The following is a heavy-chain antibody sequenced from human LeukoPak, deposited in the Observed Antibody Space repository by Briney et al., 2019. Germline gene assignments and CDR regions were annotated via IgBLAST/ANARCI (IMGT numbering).Heavy chain of an antibody. D-gene: IGHD4-17*01. CDR3: AIEDTVTTLGY. CDR2: ISSSAGST. J-gene: IGHJ4*02. CDR1: GFTFSSYA. Sequence: PGGSLRLSCAASGFTFSSYAMSWVRQAPGKGLEWVSAISSSAGSTDYADSVRGRFTVSRDNSKNTLYLQMNSLRAEDTAVYYCAIEDTVTTLGYWGQGTLVTVSS. V-gene: IGHV3-23*01.